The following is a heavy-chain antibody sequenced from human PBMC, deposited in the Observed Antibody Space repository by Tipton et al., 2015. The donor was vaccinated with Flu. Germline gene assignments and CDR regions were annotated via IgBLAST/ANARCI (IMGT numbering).Heavy chain of an antibody. CDR3: AKLATAAGNAEFDY. CDR1: GGSFSGYY. CDR2: IYYSGST. Sequence: TLSLTCAVYGGSFSGYYWSWIRQPPGKGLEWIGYIYYSGSTNYNPSLKSRVTISVDTSKNQFSLKLSSVTAADTAVYCCAKLATAAGNAEFDYWGQGTLVTVSS. D-gene: IGHD6-13*01. J-gene: IGHJ4*02. V-gene: IGHV4-34*11.